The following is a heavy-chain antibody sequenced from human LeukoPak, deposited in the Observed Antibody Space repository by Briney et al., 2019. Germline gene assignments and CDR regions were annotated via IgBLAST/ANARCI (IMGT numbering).Heavy chain of an antibody. Sequence: GGSLRLSCAASGFIVSSNYMSWVRQAPGKGLEWVANIKDDGSDKYYVDSVRGRFSISKDNAKNSLYLQMNSLRVEDTAVYYCVPLNWNPPGDFDRWGQGTLVTVSS. CDR2: IKDDGSDK. J-gene: IGHJ4*02. CDR3: VPLNWNPPGDFDR. D-gene: IGHD1-20*01. V-gene: IGHV3-7*01. CDR1: GFIVSSNY.